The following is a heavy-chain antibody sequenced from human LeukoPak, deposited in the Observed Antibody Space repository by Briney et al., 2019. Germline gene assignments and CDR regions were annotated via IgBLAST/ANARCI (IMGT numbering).Heavy chain of an antibody. V-gene: IGHV3-23*01. Sequence: PGGSLRLSCAASGFTFSSYAMSWVRQAPGKGLEWVSAISGSGGSTYYADSVKGRFTISRGNSKNTLYLQMNSLRAEDTAVYYCAKEYDSSGYGYRDAFDIWGQGTMVTVSS. CDR2: ISGSGGST. D-gene: IGHD3-22*01. J-gene: IGHJ3*02. CDR1: GFTFSSYA. CDR3: AKEYDSSGYGYRDAFDI.